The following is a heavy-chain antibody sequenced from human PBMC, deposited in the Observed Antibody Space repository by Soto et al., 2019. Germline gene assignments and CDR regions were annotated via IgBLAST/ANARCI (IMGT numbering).Heavy chain of an antibody. CDR3: ATRLSLGELSFMTFGAFDI. CDR1: GCTFSSYT. Sequence: ASVKVSCKASGCTFSSYTISWVRQAPGQGLEWMGRIIPILGIANYAQKFQGRVTITADKSTSTAYMELSSLRSEDTAVYYCATRLSLGELSFMTFGAFDIWGQGTMVTVSS. D-gene: IGHD3-16*02. V-gene: IGHV1-69*02. CDR2: IIPILGIA. J-gene: IGHJ3*02.